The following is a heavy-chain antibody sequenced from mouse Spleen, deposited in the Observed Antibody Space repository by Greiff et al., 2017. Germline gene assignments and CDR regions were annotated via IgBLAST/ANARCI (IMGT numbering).Heavy chain of an antibody. J-gene: IGHJ3*01. CDR2: ISSGGGNT. CDR3: ARLAGTSSWFAY. Sequence: EVKLMESGGGLVKLGGSLKLSCAASGFTFSSYAMSWVRQTPEKRLEWVATISSGGGNTYYPDSVKGRFTISRDNAKNTLYLQMSSLKSEDTAMYYCARLAGTSSWFAYWGQGTLVTVSA. D-gene: IGHD4-1*01. CDR1: GFTFSSYA. V-gene: IGHV5-9*04.